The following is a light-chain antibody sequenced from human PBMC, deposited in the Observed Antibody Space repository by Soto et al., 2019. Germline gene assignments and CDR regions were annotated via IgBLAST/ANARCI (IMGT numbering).Light chain of an antibody. J-gene: IGKJ4*01. Sequence: DIPMTPSPSSLSASVGDRVTITRRASQGIRYDLGWYQQKPVKAPKRLIYAASSLQRGVPSRFSGSGSGTEFTLTICSLQPEDFATNYCLQHNNYPLTIGGGTKVEIK. V-gene: IGKV1-17*01. CDR1: QGIRYD. CDR3: LQHNNYPLT. CDR2: AAS.